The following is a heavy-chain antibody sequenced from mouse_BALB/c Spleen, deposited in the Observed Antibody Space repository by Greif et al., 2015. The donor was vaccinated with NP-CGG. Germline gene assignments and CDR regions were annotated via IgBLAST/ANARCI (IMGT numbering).Heavy chain of an antibody. CDR2: ILPGSGST. CDR3: ARWDYEEGGFAY. D-gene: IGHD2-4*01. Sequence: QVQLQQSGAELMKPGASVKISCKATGYTFSSYWIEWVKQRPGHGLEWIGEILPGSGSTNYNEKFKGKATFTADTSSNTAYMQLSSLTSEDSAVYYCARWDYEEGGFAYWGQGTLVTVSA. CDR1: GYTFSSYW. V-gene: IGHV1-9*01. J-gene: IGHJ3*01.